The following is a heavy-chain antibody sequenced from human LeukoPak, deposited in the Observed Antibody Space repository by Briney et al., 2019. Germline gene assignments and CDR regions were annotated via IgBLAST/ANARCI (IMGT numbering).Heavy chain of an antibody. CDR3: ARRDFDILTGYSSRDY. Sequence: KPAETLSLTCAASGVSFSGYYWTWIRQPPGKGLEWIAEINHSGSTNYNPSLKSRATISVDTSHTHFSLKLRSGTAPDTAFYYCARRDFDILTGYSSRDYWGQGTLVTVSS. D-gene: IGHD3-9*01. CDR1: GVSFSGYY. CDR2: INHSGST. V-gene: IGHV4-34*01. J-gene: IGHJ4*02.